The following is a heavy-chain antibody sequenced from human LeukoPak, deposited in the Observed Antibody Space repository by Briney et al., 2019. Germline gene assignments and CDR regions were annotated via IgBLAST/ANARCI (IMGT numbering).Heavy chain of an antibody. J-gene: IGHJ4*02. CDR1: GFTFRSYA. Sequence: GGSLRLSCAASGFTFRSYAIYWVRQAPGTGLEWVSGISGSGVDTYFADYVNDRFTSSRDNSKNTVFLQMDRLRAEDTAVYYCAKTTAGYSSGRYPGWPVDYWGQGTLVTVSS. CDR3: AKTTAGYSSGRYPGWPVDY. V-gene: IGHV3-23*01. D-gene: IGHD6-19*01. CDR2: ISGSGVDT.